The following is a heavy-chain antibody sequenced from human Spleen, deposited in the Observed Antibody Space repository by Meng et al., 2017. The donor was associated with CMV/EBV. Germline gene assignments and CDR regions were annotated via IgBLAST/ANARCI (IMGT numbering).Heavy chain of an antibody. CDR3: ARGGYYYDSSGYPPYWYFDL. J-gene: IGHJ2*01. D-gene: IGHD3-22*01. CDR2: IIPIFGTA. V-gene: IGHV1-69*05. CDR1: SYA. Sequence: SYAISWVRQDPGQGLEWMGGIIPIFGTANYAQKFQGRVTITTDESTSTAYMELSSLRSEDTAVYYCARGGYYYDSSGYPPYWYFDLWGRGTLVTVSS.